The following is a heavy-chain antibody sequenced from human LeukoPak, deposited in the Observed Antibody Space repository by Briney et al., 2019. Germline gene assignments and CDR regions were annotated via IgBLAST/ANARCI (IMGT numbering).Heavy chain of an antibody. V-gene: IGHV3-21*01. Sequence: GGSLRLSCAASGFTFSSHSMNWVRQAPGKGLEWVSSISSSSSYIYYEDSVKGRFTISIDNAKNSLYLQMNSLRAEDTAVYYCARMGFERAAAGPLYWGQGTLVTVSS. D-gene: IGHD6-13*01. CDR2: ISSSSSYI. J-gene: IGHJ4*02. CDR3: ARMGFERAAAGPLY. CDR1: GFTFSSHS.